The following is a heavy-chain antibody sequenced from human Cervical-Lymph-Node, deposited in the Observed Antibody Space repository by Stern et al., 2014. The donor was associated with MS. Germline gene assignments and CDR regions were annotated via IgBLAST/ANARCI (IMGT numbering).Heavy chain of an antibody. D-gene: IGHD2/OR15-2a*01. CDR3: AREATRIIVGIDY. J-gene: IGHJ4*02. Sequence: QVQLVESGAKVKKPGASVRVSCKASGYDFTGFFIHWVRQVPGQGLEWMGRLNPNSDDPTYAQNFQDRVTLTRDTSIGTAYLELSRLTSADTAVYYCAREATRIIVGIDYWGQGTPVTVSS. CDR1: GYDFTGFF. CDR2: LNPNSDDP. V-gene: IGHV1-2*06.